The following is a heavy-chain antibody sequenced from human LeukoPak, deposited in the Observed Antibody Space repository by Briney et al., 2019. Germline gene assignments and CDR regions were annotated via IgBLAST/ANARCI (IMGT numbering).Heavy chain of an antibody. CDR2: IYTSGST. CDR1: GGSISSGSYY. CDR3: ARYSSSSFDY. D-gene: IGHD6-6*01. V-gene: IGHV4-61*02. Sequence: SETLSLTCTVSGGSISSGSYYWSWIRQPAGKGLEYIGRIYTSGSTNYNPSLKSRVTISVDTSKSQFSLKLSSVTAADTAVYYCARYSSSSFDYWGQGTLVTVSS. J-gene: IGHJ4*02.